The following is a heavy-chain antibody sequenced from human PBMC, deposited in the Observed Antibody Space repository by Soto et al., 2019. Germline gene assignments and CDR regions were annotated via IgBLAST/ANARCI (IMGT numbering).Heavy chain of an antibody. CDR3: PRDYKGSGGGRFDP. V-gene: IGHV1-8*01. D-gene: IGHD3-10*01. CDR1: GYTLINND. CDR2: MKPNSGAT. Sequence: QVQLVQSGAEVKKPGASVKVSCKASGYTLINNDINWVRQAAGQGLEWMGWMKPNSGATGYAQKIRGRDSLTRDTSTSTAYMELSTLSSDDTAVYYCPRDYKGSGGGRFDPWGQGTLVTVSS. J-gene: IGHJ5*02.